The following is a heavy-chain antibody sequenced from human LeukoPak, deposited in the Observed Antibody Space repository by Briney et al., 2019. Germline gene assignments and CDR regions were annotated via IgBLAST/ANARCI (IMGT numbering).Heavy chain of an antibody. V-gene: IGHV1-69*06. CDR3: ARWLVQRQTNWFDP. CDR1: GGTFSSYA. J-gene: IGHJ5*02. CDR2: IIPIFGTA. Sequence: SVKVSCKASGGTFSSYAISWVRQAPGQGLEWMGGIIPIFGTANYAQKFQGRVTITADKSTSTAYMELSSLRSEDTAVYYCARWLVQRQTNWFDPWGQGTLVTVSS. D-gene: IGHD6-19*01.